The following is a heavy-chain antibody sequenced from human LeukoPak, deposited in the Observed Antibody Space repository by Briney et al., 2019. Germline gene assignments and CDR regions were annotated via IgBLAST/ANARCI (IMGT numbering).Heavy chain of an antibody. D-gene: IGHD3-10*01. CDR2: ISSKGYGGTT. CDR1: GFTFSSYS. V-gene: IGHV3-49*04. J-gene: IGHJ1*01. CDR3: TRVLLWFGESRFKYFQH. Sequence: GGSLRLSCAASGFTFSSYSMNGVRQAPGRGVEGVGFISSKGYGGTTEYAASVKVRFTISRDDSKSIAYLQMNSLKTEDTAVYYCTRVLLWFGESRFKYFQHWGQGTLVTVSS.